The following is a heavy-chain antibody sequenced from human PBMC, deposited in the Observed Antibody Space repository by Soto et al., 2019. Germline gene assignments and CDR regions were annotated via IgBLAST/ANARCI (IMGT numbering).Heavy chain of an antibody. Sequence: PGGSLRLSCAASGFTFSRYDMHWVRQATGKGLEWVSAIGTAGDTYYPGSVKGRFTISRENAKNSLYLQMNSLRAGDTAVYYCARGYYDSSGYYYGGVYFDYWGQGTLVTVSS. J-gene: IGHJ4*02. CDR3: ARGYYDSSGYYYGGVYFDY. D-gene: IGHD3-22*01. V-gene: IGHV3-13*01. CDR1: GFTFSRYD. CDR2: IGTAGDT.